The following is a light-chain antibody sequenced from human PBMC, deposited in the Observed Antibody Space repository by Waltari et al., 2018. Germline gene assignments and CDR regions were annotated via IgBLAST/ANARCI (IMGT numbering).Light chain of an antibody. V-gene: IGKV1-12*01. CDR1: QDIRTS. J-gene: IGKJ5*01. CDR3: QQANSFPLT. Sequence: DIQMTQSPSSVSASIGDRVTITCRASQDIRTSLAWYQQKPGKAPKLLIFVASSLQSGVPPRFSGIGSGTDFTLTINSLQPEDFASYYCQQANSFPLTFGQGTRLEIK. CDR2: VAS.